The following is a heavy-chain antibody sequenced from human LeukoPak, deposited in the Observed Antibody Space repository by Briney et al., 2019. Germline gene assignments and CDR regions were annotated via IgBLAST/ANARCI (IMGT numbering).Heavy chain of an antibody. CDR3: AKFLPTHIVVANYYFDY. V-gene: IGHV3-23*01. Sequence: GGSLRLSCAASGFTFSSYAMSWVRQAPGKGLEWVSAISGSGGSTYYADSVKGRFTIARDNSKNTLYLQMNSLRAEDTAVYYCAKFLPTHIVVANYYFDYWGQGTLVTVSS. CDR2: ISGSGGST. D-gene: IGHD2-21*01. J-gene: IGHJ4*02. CDR1: GFTFSSYA.